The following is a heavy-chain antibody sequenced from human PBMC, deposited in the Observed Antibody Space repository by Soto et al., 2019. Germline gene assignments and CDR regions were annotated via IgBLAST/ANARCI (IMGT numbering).Heavy chain of an antibody. D-gene: IGHD3-9*01. CDR1: GFTFSSYA. V-gene: IGHV3-23*01. J-gene: IGHJ4*02. CDR2: ISGGGGSI. Sequence: GGSLRLSCAASGFTFSSYAMSWVRQASGKGLEWVSAISGGGGSIYYADSVKGRFTISRDNSKNTLYLQMNSLRAEDTAIYYCAKSPYYDILTGYYCDYWGQGTLVTSPQ. CDR3: AKSPYYDILTGYYCDY.